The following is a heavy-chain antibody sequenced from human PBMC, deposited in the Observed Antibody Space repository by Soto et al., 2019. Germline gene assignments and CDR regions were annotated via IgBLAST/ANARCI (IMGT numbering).Heavy chain of an antibody. J-gene: IGHJ3*02. D-gene: IGHD3-10*01. CDR2: ISYDGSNK. CDR3: AKRGGDGSGSYYNFAFDI. CDR1: GFTFSSYG. Sequence: GGSLRLSCAASGFTFSSYGMHWVRQAPGKGLEWVAVISYDGSNKYYADSVKGRFTISRDNSKNTLYLQMNSLRAEDSAVYYCAKRGGDGSGSYYNFAFDIWGQGTMVTVSS. V-gene: IGHV3-30*18.